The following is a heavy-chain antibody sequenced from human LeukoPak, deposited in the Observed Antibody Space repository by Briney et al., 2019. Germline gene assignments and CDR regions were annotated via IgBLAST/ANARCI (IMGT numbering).Heavy chain of an antibody. CDR2: ISAYNGNT. Sequence: GASVKVSCKASGYTFTSYGISWVRQAPGQGLEWMGWISAYNGNTNYAQKLQGRVTMTTDTSTSTAYMELRSLRSDDTAVYYCARRGSRALDYGDYQFDYWGQGTLVTVSS. J-gene: IGHJ4*02. D-gene: IGHD4-17*01. CDR1: GYTFTSYG. V-gene: IGHV1-18*01. CDR3: ARRGSRALDYGDYQFDY.